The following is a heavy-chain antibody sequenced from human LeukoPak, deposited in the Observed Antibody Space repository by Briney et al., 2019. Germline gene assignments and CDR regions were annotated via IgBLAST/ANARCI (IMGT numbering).Heavy chain of an antibody. CDR1: GCALTNYG. V-gene: IGHV3-74*01. D-gene: IGHD5/OR15-5a*01. Sequence: GGSLRLSCAASGCALTNYGMHWVRQAPGKGLVWVSHINHDGSLRNYADSVQGRFTVSRDIAKNTLYLHMNSLGADDTATYYCARDVFSLGDSWGQGTLVTVSS. CDR3: ARDVFSLGDS. CDR2: INHDGSLR. J-gene: IGHJ4*02.